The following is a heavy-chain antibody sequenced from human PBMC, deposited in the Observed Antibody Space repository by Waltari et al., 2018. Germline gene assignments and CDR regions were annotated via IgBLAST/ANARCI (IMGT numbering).Heavy chain of an antibody. J-gene: IGHJ4*02. CDR2: ISSSSSYI. V-gene: IGHV3-21*01. D-gene: IGHD3-3*01. CDR1: GFTFSSYS. CDR3: ARGRFWSGYYFDC. Sequence: EVQLVESGGGLVKPGGSLRLSCAASGFTFSSYSMNWVRQAPGKGLEWVSSISSSSSYIYYADSVKGRFTISRDNAKNSLYLQMNSLRAEDTAVYYCARGRFWSGYYFDCWGQGTLVTVSS.